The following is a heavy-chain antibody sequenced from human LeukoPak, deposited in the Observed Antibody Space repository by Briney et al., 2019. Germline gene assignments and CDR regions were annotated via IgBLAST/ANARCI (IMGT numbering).Heavy chain of an antibody. D-gene: IGHD2-2*01. V-gene: IGHV3-7*01. Sequence: GGSLRLSCAASGFTFSGYWMSWVRQAPGKGREWGANIKQDGGEKYYMDSVKGRVTISRDNAKNSLYLQMHSLRAEDTAVYYCARVTYCSSTSCYGFYYYYYMDVWGKGTTVTISS. CDR3: ARVTYCSSTSCYGFYYYYYMDV. CDR1: GFTFSGYW. J-gene: IGHJ6*03. CDR2: IKQDGGEK.